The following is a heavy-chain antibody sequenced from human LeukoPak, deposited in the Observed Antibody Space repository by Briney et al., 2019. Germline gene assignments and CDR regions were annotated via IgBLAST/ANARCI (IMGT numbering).Heavy chain of an antibody. CDR1: GFTFSSYA. V-gene: IGHV3-23*01. Sequence: GGSLRLSSAASGFTFSSYAMNWVRQAPGKGLEWVSLSGSGGDTYYADSVKGRFTISRDNSKNTLYLQMNSLRAEDTAVYYCAKARGATYGTYYFDYWGQGTLVTVSS. CDR2: SGSGGDT. CDR3: AKARGATYGTYYFDY. D-gene: IGHD4/OR15-4a*01. J-gene: IGHJ4*02.